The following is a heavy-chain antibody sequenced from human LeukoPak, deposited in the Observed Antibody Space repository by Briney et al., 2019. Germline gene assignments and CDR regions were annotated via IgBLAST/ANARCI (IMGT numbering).Heavy chain of an antibody. Sequence: DSVKVSCKASGYTFTSYGISWVRQAPGQGLEWMGWISAYSGNTNYAQKLQGRVTMTTDTSTSTAYMELRSLRSDDTAVYYCARDIYDSSGLGAFDIWGQGTMVTVSS. CDR2: ISAYSGNT. CDR1: GYTFTSYG. CDR3: ARDIYDSSGLGAFDI. D-gene: IGHD3-22*01. J-gene: IGHJ3*02. V-gene: IGHV1-18*01.